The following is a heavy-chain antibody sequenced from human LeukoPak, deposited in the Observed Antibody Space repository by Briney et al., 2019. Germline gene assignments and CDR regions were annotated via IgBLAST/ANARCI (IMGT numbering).Heavy chain of an antibody. V-gene: IGHV3-64*01. CDR1: GFTFSSYA. D-gene: IGHD3-9*01. CDR2: ISSNGGST. Sequence: GGSLRLSCAASGFTFSSYAMHWVRQAPGKGLEYVSAISSNGGSTYYANSVKGRFTISRDNSKNTLYLQMGSLRAEDMAVYYCARRDLTGSNWFDPWGQGTLVTVSS. J-gene: IGHJ5*02. CDR3: ARRDLTGSNWFDP.